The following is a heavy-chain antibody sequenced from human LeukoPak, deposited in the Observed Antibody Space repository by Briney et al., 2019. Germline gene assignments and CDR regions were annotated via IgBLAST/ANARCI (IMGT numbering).Heavy chain of an antibody. CDR3: ARQVVPLHPWFDP. Sequence: SETLSLTCTVSGGSISSSSYYWGWIRQPPGKGLEWIGSIYYSGSTYYNPSHKSRVTISVDTSKNQFSLKLSSVTAADTAVYYCARQVVPLHPWFDPWGQGTLVTVSS. D-gene: IGHD2-2*01. CDR1: GGSISSSSYY. V-gene: IGHV4-39*01. J-gene: IGHJ5*02. CDR2: IYYSGST.